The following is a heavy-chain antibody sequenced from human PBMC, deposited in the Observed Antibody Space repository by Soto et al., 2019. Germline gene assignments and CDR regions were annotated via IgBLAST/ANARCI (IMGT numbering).Heavy chain of an antibody. CDR2: ITHIGNT. CDR1: GGSFSGYY. D-gene: IGHD3-3*01. CDR3: VRVIPGTIFGY. V-gene: IGHV4-34*01. J-gene: IGHJ4*02. Sequence: SETLSLTCAVYGGSFSGYYWTWVRQSAGKGLEWIGEITHIGNTNYNPSLKSRVIISVDTSKNQFSLKLNSVTAADTAVYYCVRVIPGTIFGYWDQGTLVTVSS.